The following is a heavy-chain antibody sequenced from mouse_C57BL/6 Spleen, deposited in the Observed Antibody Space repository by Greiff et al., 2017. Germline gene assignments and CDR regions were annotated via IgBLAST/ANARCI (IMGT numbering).Heavy chain of an antibody. CDR3: ARVHLDGKHAMDD. Sequence: VQLQQSGAELVKPGASVKLSCKASGYTFTSYWMHWVKQRPGRGLEWIGRIDPNSGSTKYNEKFKSKATLAVDKPSSTAYMQLSSLTSEDSAVDYCARVHLDGKHAMDDWGQGTSVTVSS. J-gene: IGHJ4*01. D-gene: IGHD2-1*01. CDR1: GYTFTSYW. CDR2: IDPNSGST. V-gene: IGHV1-72*01.